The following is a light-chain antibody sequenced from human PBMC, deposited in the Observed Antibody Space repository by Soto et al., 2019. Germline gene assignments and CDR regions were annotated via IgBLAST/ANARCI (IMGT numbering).Light chain of an antibody. V-gene: IGKV3-20*01. CDR1: QSVSSSY. CDR3: QQYGSSPPYT. CDR2: GAS. J-gene: IGKJ2*01. Sequence: EIVLTQSPGTLSLSPGERATLSCRGSQSVSSSYLAWYQQKPGQAPRLLIYGASSRATGSPDRFSGSGSGTEYTLTISRLEPEDFAVYYCQQYGSSPPYTFGQGTKLEIK.